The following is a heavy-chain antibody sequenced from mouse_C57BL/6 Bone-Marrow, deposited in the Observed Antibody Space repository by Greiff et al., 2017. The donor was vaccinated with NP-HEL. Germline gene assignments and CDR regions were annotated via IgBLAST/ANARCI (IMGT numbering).Heavy chain of an antibody. V-gene: IGHV1-55*01. Sequence: QVQLQQPGAELVKPGASVKMSCKASGYTFTSYWITWVKQRPGQGLEWIGDIYPGSGSTNYNEKFKSKATLTVDTSSSTAYMQLSSLTSEDSAVDYCARGDYYGSSYWYFDVWGTGTTVTVSS. CDR3: ARGDYYGSSYWYFDV. CDR1: GYTFTSYW. CDR2: IYPGSGST. D-gene: IGHD1-1*01. J-gene: IGHJ1*03.